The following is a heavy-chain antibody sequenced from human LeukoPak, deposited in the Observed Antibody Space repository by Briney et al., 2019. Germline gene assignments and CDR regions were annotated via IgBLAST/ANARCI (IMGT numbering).Heavy chain of an antibody. CDR2: ISAGGATI. Sequence: GGSLRLSCAASGFTFSTYAMSWVRQTPGTGLEWVSAISAGGATIYYADSVKGRFTVSRDNSKNTLYLHMSSLRAEDTAIYYCAKDSGGTYFYYYYYMGVWGKGTTVTVSS. CDR1: GFTFSTYA. CDR3: AKDSGGTYFYYYYYMGV. J-gene: IGHJ6*03. V-gene: IGHV3-23*01. D-gene: IGHD1-26*01.